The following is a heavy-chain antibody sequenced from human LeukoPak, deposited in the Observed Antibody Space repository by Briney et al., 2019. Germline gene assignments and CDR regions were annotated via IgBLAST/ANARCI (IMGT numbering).Heavy chain of an antibody. CDR2: ISSSGSTI. Sequence: KSGGSLRLSCAASGFTFSDYYMSWIRQAPGKGLEWVSYISSSGSTIHYADSVKGRFTISRDNAKNSLYLQMNSLRAEDTAVYYCARVSAALPRAGTLDYWGQGTLVTVSS. V-gene: IGHV3-11*04. CDR3: ARVSAALPRAGTLDY. CDR1: GFTFSDYY. J-gene: IGHJ4*02. D-gene: IGHD6-13*01.